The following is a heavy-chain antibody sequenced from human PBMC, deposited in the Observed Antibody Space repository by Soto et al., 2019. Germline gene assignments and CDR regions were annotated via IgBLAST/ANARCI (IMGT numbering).Heavy chain of an antibody. CDR2: IIPIFGTA. CDR1: GGTFSSYA. CDR3: AGNDGSGSYYNWSDY. D-gene: IGHD3-10*01. V-gene: IGHV1-69*13. J-gene: IGHJ4*02. Sequence: ASVKVSCKASGGTFSSYAISWVRQAPGQGLEWMGGIIPIFGTANYAQKFQGRVTITADESTSTAYMELSSLRSEDTAVYYCAGNDGSGSYYNWSDYWGQGTLVTVSS.